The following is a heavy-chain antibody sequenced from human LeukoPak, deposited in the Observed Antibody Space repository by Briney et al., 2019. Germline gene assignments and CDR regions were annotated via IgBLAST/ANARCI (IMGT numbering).Heavy chain of an antibody. CDR3: ARVVASTSIAS. D-gene: IGHD2-15*01. CDR1: GYSISSDYF. J-gene: IGHJ4*02. V-gene: IGHV4-38-2*02. Sequence: SETLSLTCIVSGYSISSDYFWGWVRQPPGKGLEWIGSIIRSGSFFYNPSLQRLVTMSVDPSKSRSSLNLTSVTAADTAVYYCARVVASTSIASWGQGTLVTVSS. CDR2: IIRSGSF.